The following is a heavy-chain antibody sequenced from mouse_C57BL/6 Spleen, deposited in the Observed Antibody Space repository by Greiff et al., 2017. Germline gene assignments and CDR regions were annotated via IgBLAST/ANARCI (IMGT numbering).Heavy chain of an antibody. CDR3: ARSPIYYGYDDSYWYFDV. CDR2: INPSTGGT. J-gene: IGHJ1*03. Sequence: VQLQQSGPELVKPGASVKISCKASGYSFTGYYMNWVKQSPEKSLEWIGEINPSTGGTTYNQKFKAKATLTVDKSSSTAYMQLKSLTSEDSAVYYCARSPIYYGYDDSYWYFDVWGTGTTVTVSS. D-gene: IGHD2-2*01. CDR1: GYSFTGYY. V-gene: IGHV1-42*01.